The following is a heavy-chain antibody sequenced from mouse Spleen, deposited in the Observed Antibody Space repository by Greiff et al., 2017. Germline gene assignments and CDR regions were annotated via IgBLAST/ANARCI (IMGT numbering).Heavy chain of an antibody. J-gene: IGHJ4*01. CDR3: ARWNYGSSYSAMDY. D-gene: IGHD1-1*01. V-gene: IGHV1-20*02. CDR1: GYSFTGYF. CDR2: INPYNGDT. Sequence: EVQLQQSGPELVKPGASVKISCKASGYSFTGYFMNWVMQSHGKSLEWIGRINPYNGDTFYNQKFKGKATLTVDKSSSTAHMELRSLASEDSAVYYCARWNYGSSYSAMDYWGQGTSVTVSS.